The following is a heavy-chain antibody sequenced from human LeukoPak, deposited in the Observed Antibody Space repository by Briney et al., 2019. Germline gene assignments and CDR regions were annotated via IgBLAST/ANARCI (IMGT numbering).Heavy chain of an antibody. V-gene: IGHV3-7*04. CDR3: ARVPAATS. CDR1: GLTFSSSW. Sequence: PGGSLRLSCAVSGLTFSSSWMDWVRQAPGKGLEWVASINPDGNKKYSADSVKGRFTISRDNAENSLYLQMNSLRAEDTAVYYCARVPAATSWGQGTTVTVSS. J-gene: IGHJ6*02. CDR2: INPDGNKK. D-gene: IGHD2-2*01.